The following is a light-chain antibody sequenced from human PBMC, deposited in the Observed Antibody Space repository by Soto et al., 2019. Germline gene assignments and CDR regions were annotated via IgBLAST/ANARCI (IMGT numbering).Light chain of an antibody. Sequence: DLQMTQSPPSLSASVGDRVTVTCRASHDIGNSLAWYQHRPGKSPRLLIYDASSLQSGVPSRFSGSGSGTHFTLAISSLRPEDVATFYCQNYNNAPLTFGGGTKVEVK. CDR3: QNYNNAPLT. CDR2: DAS. CDR1: HDIGNS. J-gene: IGKJ4*01. V-gene: IGKV1-27*01.